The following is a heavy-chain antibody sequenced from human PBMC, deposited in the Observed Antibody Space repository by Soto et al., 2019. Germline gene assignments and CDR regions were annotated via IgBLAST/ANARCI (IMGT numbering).Heavy chain of an antibody. V-gene: IGHV1-24*01. D-gene: IGHD3-16*02. CDR2: FDPEDGET. Sequence: ASVKVSCKVSGYTLTELSMHWVRQAPGKGLEWMGGFDPEDGETIYAQKFQGRVTMTEDTSTDTAYMEQSSLRSEDTAVYYCATDYDYVWGSYRSLFDYWGQGTLVTVSS. CDR3: ATDYDYVWGSYRSLFDY. CDR1: GYTLTELS. J-gene: IGHJ4*02.